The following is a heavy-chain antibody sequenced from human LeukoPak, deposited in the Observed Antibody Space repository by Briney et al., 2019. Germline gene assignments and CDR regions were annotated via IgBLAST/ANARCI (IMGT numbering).Heavy chain of an antibody. CDR1: GLSVSTNY. D-gene: IGHD7-27*01. J-gene: IGHJ4*02. Sequence: PGGSLRLSCAASGLSVSTNYMSWVRQAPGKGLEWISVIYSGGSTYYADSVKGRFSLSRDNSKNTLYLQMNNLRAEDTAVYYCLGTTDYWGQGTLVTVSS. V-gene: IGHV3-53*01. CDR2: IYSGGST. CDR3: LGTTDY.